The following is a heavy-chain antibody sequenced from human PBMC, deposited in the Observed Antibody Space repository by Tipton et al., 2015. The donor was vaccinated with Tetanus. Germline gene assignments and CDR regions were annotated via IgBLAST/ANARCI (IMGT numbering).Heavy chain of an antibody. CDR1: GYIFTNYW. CDR3: ARAHCSDGVCNFDF. Sequence: QLVQSGGEVKKPGESLKISCKGSGYIFTNYWIGWVRQKPGKGLEWMGIIYPGHSDTRYSPSFQGQVTISVDKSINTAYPQWSSLKASDPSMFYCARAHCSDGVCNFDFWGQGALVTVAS. J-gene: IGHJ4*02. D-gene: IGHD2-15*01. V-gene: IGHV5-51*01. CDR2: IYPGHSDT.